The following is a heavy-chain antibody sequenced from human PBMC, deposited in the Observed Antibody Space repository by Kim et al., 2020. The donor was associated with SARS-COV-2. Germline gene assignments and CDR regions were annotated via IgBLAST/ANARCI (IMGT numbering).Heavy chain of an antibody. CDR3: ARDPYYDSSGYYSAYGMDV. CDR1: GFTFSSYS. V-gene: IGHV3-21*04. CDR2: ISSSSSYI. Sequence: GGSLRLSCAASGFTFSSYSMNWVRQAPGKGLEWVSSISSSSSYIYYADSVKGRFTISRDNAKNSLYLQMNSLRAEDTAVYYCARDPYYDSSGYYSAYGMDVWGQGTTVTVSS. J-gene: IGHJ6*02. D-gene: IGHD3-22*01.